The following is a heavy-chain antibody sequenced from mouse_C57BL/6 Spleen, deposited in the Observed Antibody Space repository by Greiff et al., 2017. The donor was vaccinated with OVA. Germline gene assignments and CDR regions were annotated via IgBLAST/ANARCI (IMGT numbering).Heavy chain of an antibody. CDR3: ARGEENRSGYSYAMDY. V-gene: IGHV1-50*01. CDR1: GYTFTSYW. J-gene: IGHJ4*01. D-gene: IGHD3-2*02. CDR2: IDPSDSYT. Sequence: QVQLQQPGAELVKPGASVKLSCKASGYTFTSYWMQWVKQRPGQGLEWIGEIDPSDSYTNYNQKFKGKATLTVDTSSSPAYMQLSSLTSEDSAVYYCARGEENRSGYSYAMDYWGQGTSVTVSS.